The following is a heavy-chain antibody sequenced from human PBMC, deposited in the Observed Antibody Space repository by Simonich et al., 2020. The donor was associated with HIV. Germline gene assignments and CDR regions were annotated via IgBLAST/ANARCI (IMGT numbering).Heavy chain of an antibody. CDR1: GFTFSSYA. D-gene: IGHD3-16*01. J-gene: IGHJ4*02. CDR2: ISYDGSNK. Sequence: QVQLVESGGGVVQPGRSLRLFCAASGFTFSSYAMHWVRQAPGKGLECVAVISYDGSNKYYADSLKGRFTISRDNSKNTLYLQMNSLRAEDTAVYYCASGGSISSVWADDYWGQGTLVNVSS. CDR3: ASGGSISSVWADDY. V-gene: IGHV3-30*07.